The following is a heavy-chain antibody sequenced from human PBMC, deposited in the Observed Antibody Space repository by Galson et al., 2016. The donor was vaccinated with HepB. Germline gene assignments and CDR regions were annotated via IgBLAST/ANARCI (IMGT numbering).Heavy chain of an antibody. J-gene: IGHJ4*02. CDR3: ARVYYNFWSGYPDY. D-gene: IGHD3-3*01. Sequence: SLRLSCATSGFIFSFYGIHWVRQAPGKGLVWVSRISSDGSKTTYADSVKGRFTISRDNAKNSLYLQMNSLRAEDTAVYYCARVYYNFWSGYPDYWGQGTLVTVSS. CDR1: GFIFSFYG. CDR2: ISSDGSKT. V-gene: IGHV3-74*01.